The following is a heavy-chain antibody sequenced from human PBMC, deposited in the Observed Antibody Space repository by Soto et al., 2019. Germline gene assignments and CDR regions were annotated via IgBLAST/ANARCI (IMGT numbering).Heavy chain of an antibody. Sequence: QVQLVESGGGVVQPGRSLRLSCPASGFTFSSYAMHWVRQAPGKGLEWVAVISYDGSNKYYADSVKGRFTISRDNSTNTLYLQMNSLRAEDTAVYYCAKTVTIFGVVYYYGMDVWGQGTTVTVSS. V-gene: IGHV3-30-3*02. CDR3: AKTVTIFGVVYYYGMDV. CDR2: ISYDGSNK. D-gene: IGHD3-3*01. CDR1: GFTFSSYA. J-gene: IGHJ6*02.